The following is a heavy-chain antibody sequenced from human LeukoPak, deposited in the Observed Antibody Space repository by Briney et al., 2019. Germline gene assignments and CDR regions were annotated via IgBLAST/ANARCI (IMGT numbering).Heavy chain of an antibody. CDR2: IYTSGST. CDR1: GGSISSGSYS. J-gene: IGHJ5*02. CDR3: ARGVSGWRFDP. D-gene: IGHD6-19*01. Sequence: SETLSLTCTVSGGSISSGSYSWSWIRQPAGKGLEWIGRIYTSGSTNYNPSLKSRVTISVDTSKNQFSLKVSSVTAADTAVYYCARGVSGWRFDPWGQGTLVTVSS. V-gene: IGHV4-61*02.